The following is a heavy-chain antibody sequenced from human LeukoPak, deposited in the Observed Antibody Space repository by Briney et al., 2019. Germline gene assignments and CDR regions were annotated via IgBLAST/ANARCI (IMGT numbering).Heavy chain of an antibody. V-gene: IGHV4-4*07. Sequence: SETLSLTCTVSGGSISSYYWSWIRQPAGKGLEWIGRIYTSGSTNYNPSLKSRVTMSVDTSKNQFSLKLSSVTAADTAVYYCARGRFVATVVTLYYYYYMDVWGKGTTVTVSS. J-gene: IGHJ6*03. CDR2: IYTSGST. CDR3: ARGRFVATVVTLYYYYYMDV. CDR1: GGSISSYY. D-gene: IGHD4-23*01.